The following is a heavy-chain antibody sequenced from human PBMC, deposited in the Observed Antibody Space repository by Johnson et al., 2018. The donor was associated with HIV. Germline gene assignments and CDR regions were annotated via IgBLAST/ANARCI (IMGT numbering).Heavy chain of an antibody. D-gene: IGHD5-12*01. CDR3: AKDQHGPLVPTVMRDDAFDI. Sequence: QVQLVESGGGAVQPGRSLRLSCTASGFTFGTYWMTWVRQAPGNGLEWVAFIRYDGSNKYYADSVKGRFTISRDNSKNTLYLQMNSLGAGDTAVYYCAKDQHGPLVPTVMRDDAFDIWGQGTMVTVSS. V-gene: IGHV3-30*02. J-gene: IGHJ3*02. CDR2: IRYDGSNK. CDR1: GFTFGTYW.